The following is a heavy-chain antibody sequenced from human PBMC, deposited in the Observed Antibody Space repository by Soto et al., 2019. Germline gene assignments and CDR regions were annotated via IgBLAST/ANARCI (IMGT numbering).Heavy chain of an antibody. V-gene: IGHV1-69*13. CDR2: IIPIFGTA. D-gene: IGHD3-22*01. J-gene: IGHJ6*02. CDR1: GGTFSSYA. Sequence: SVKVSCKASGGTFSSYAISWVRQAPGQGLEWMGGIIPIFGTANYAQKFQGRVTITADESTSTAYMELSSLRSEDTAVYYCARSHWGFDSSGYPIGYYGMDVWGQGTTVTVSS. CDR3: ARSHWGFDSSGYPIGYYGMDV.